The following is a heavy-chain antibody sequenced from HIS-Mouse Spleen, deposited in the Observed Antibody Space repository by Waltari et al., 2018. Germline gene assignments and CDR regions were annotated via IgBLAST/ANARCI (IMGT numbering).Heavy chain of an antibody. CDR1: GGSISSSSYY. J-gene: IGHJ2*01. CDR2: IDSSGRT. D-gene: IGHD6-13*01. CDR3: AREIPYSSSWYDWYFDL. Sequence: QLQLQESGPGLVKPSETLSLTCTVSGGSISSSSYYWGWIRQTPGKGLEWIGSIDSSGRTYYNPSLQSRVTIPVDTSKNQFSLKLSSVTAADTAVYYCAREIPYSSSWYDWYFDLWGRGTLVTVSS. V-gene: IGHV4-39*07.